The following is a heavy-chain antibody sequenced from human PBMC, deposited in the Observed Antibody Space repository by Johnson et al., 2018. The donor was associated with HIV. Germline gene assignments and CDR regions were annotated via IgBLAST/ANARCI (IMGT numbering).Heavy chain of an antibody. D-gene: IGHD1-1*01. V-gene: IGHV3-7*03. J-gene: IGHJ3*02. Sequence: VQLVESGGGLVRRGGSLRLSCAASGYTFSSYAMSWVRQAPGKGLEWVANIKPDGRAKYDVDSVKGRFTISRDNAKNSLYLQMNSLRAEDTAVYYCAREARIGNTDDAFDMWGQGTMVTVSS. CDR1: GYTFSSYA. CDR2: IKPDGRAK. CDR3: AREARIGNTDDAFDM.